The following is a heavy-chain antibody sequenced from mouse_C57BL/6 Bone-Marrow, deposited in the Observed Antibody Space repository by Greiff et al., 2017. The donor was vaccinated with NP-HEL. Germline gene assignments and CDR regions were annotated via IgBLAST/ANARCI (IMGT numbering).Heavy chain of an antibody. J-gene: IGHJ4*01. D-gene: IGHD2-2*01. CDR3: ARHGGYDRLMDY. Sequence: VQRVESGGGLVQPGGSLKLSCAASGFTFSDYYMYWVRQTPEKRLEWVAYISNGGGSTYYPDTVKGRFTISRDNAKNTLYLQMSRLKSEDTAMYYCARHGGYDRLMDYWGQGTSVTVSS. V-gene: IGHV5-12*01. CDR2: ISNGGGST. CDR1: GFTFSDYY.